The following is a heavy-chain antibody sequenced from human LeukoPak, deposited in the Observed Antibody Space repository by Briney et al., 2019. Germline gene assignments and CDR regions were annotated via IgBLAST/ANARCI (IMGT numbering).Heavy chain of an antibody. D-gene: IGHD3-3*01. CDR2: ISTSSSYI. V-gene: IGHV3-21*01. J-gene: IGHJ5*02. CDR3: ARAPSRSEQFDP. Sequence: GGSLRLSCAASGFTFTNAWMSWVRQAPGKGLEWVSSISTSSSYIYYADSVKGRFTISRDNAKNSLYLQMNSLRVEDTAVYYCARAPSRSEQFDPWGQGTLVTVSS. CDR1: GFTFTNAW.